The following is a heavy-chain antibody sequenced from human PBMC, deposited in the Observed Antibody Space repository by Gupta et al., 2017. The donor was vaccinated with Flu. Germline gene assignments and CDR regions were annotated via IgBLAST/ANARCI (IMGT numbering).Heavy chain of an antibody. V-gene: IGHV3-9*01. Sequence: VPLVESGGGVAHPGMSLRLSCAVSGFTFDDFGMHWVRQIPGKGLEWVSGRNWDGDDLGYVESVRGRGTSSSNNGRSLVYWQMNSLSPEDTALDYCAKARGPRYRSGCCDSWG. D-gene: IGHD6-19*01. CDR2: RNWDGDDL. CDR3: AKARGPRYRSGCCDS. J-gene: IGHJ5*01. CDR1: GFTFDDFG.